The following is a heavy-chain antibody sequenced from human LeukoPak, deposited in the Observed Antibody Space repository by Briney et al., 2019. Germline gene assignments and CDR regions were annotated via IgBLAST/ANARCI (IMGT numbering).Heavy chain of an antibody. CDR1: GGSISSYY. D-gene: IGHD3-3*01. J-gene: IGHJ3*02. CDR3: ARGYYDFWSGYIHDAFDI. Sequence: SETLSLTCTVSGGSISSYYWSWIRQPAGKGLEWIGRIYTSGSTNYNPSLKSRVTISVDTSKNQFSLKLSSVTAADTAVYYCARGYYDFWSGYIHDAFDIWGQGTMVTVSS. CDR2: IYTSGST. V-gene: IGHV4-4*07.